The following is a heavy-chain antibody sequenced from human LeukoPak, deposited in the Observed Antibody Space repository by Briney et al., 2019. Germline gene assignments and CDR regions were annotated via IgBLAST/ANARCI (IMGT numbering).Heavy chain of an antibody. Sequence: PGGSLRLSCAASGFTFSSYAMSWVRQAPGKGLEWVSAISGSGGSTYYADSVKGRFTISRDNSKNTLYLQMNSLRAEDTAVYYCAKDVSSVFELWDYDILTGAYYFDYWGQGTLVTVSS. J-gene: IGHJ4*02. CDR2: ISGSGGST. V-gene: IGHV3-23*01. CDR1: GFTFSSYA. CDR3: AKDVSSVFELWDYDILTGAYYFDY. D-gene: IGHD3-9*01.